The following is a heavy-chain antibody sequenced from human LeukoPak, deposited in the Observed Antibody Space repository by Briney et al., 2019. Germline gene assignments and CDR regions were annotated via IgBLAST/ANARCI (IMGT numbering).Heavy chain of an antibody. CDR2: ISTYNGNT. V-gene: IGHV1-18*04. J-gene: IGHJ4*02. CDR3: ARSPRYCSTTSCFGDLYSFDY. CDR1: GYTFTSYG. Sequence: GASVKVSCTASGYTFTSYGFSWVRQAPGQGLEWMGWISTYNGNTNYAQHFQGRVTMTTDTSTSTAYMEVRSLRSDDTAVFYCARSPRYCSTTSCFGDLYSFDYWGQGTLVTVSS. D-gene: IGHD2-2*01.